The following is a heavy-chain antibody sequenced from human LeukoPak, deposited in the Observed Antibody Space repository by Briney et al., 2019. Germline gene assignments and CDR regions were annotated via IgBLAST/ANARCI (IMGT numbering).Heavy chain of an antibody. CDR1: GFTFSNYW. J-gene: IGHJ4*02. V-gene: IGHV3-7*01. D-gene: IGHD3-3*01. Sequence: GGSLRLSCAVSGFTFSNYWMSWVRQAPEKGLEWVANIKQDGSEMYYVDPVKGRFTISRDNANNSLCLQMNSLRAEDTAVYYCVRGGGREIFYWGQGILVTVSP. CDR3: VRGGGREIFY. CDR2: IKQDGSEM.